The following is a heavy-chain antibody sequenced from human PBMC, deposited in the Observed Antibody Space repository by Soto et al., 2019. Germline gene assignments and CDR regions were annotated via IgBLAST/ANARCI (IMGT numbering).Heavy chain of an antibody. V-gene: IGHV4-39*01. J-gene: IGHJ4*02. CDR1: GGSISSSSYY. CDR2: IYYSGST. D-gene: IGHD4-17*01. Sequence: LSLTCTVSGGSISSSSYYWGWIRQPPGKGLEWIGSIYYSGSTYYNPSLKSRVTISVDTSKNQFSLKLSSVTAADTAVYYCARQTTVVTGFDYWGQGTLVTVSS. CDR3: ARQTTVVTGFDY.